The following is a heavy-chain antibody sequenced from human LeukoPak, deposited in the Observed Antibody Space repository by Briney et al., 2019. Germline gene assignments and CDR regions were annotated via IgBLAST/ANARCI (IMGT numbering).Heavy chain of an antibody. Sequence: GGSLRLSCAASGFTFSSYAMSWVRQAPGKGLEWVSGMSDSGVSSYYADSVKGRFTISRDNSKNTLYLQMNSLRAEDTAVYYCAKEEVAAIFDIWGQGTMVTVSS. CDR2: MSDSGVSS. D-gene: IGHD2-15*01. CDR3: AKEEVAAIFDI. CDR1: GFTFSSYA. V-gene: IGHV3-23*01. J-gene: IGHJ3*02.